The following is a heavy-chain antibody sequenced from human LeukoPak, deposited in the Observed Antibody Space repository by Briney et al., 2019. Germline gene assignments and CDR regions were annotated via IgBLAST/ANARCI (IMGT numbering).Heavy chain of an antibody. V-gene: IGHV3-9*01. CDR1: GFTFDDYA. CDR3: AKSDYAGGDY. J-gene: IGHJ4*02. Sequence: GRSLRLSCAASGFTFDDYAMHWVRQAPGKGLEWVSGVSWNSGYIGYADSVKGRFTISRDNAKNSLYLQMNSLRAEDTVLYYCAKSDYAGGDYWGQGTLVTVSS. D-gene: IGHD4-17*01. CDR2: VSWNSGYI.